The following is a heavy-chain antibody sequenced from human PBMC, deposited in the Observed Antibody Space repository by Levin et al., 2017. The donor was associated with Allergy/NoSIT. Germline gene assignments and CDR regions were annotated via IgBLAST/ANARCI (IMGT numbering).Heavy chain of an antibody. Sequence: ASVKVSCKASGYTFTSYAMNWVRQAPGQGLEWMGWINTNTGNPTYAQGFTGRFVFSLDTSVSTAYLQISSLKAEDTAVYYCARGGQLLFRRPYDAFDIWGQGTMVTVSS. CDR3: ARGGQLLFRRPYDAFDI. CDR2: INTNTGNP. D-gene: IGHD2-2*01. J-gene: IGHJ3*02. V-gene: IGHV7-4-1*02. CDR1: GYTFTSYA.